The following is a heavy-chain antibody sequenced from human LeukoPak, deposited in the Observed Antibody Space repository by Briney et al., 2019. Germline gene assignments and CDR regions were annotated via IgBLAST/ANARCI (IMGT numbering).Heavy chain of an antibody. V-gene: IGHV3-7*01. CDR3: VSGFLQWLY. CDR1: GFSFSSYW. D-gene: IGHD3-3*01. J-gene: IGHJ4*02. CDR2: INPDRSNM. Sequence: PGGSLRLSCAASGFSFSSYWMSWVRQAPGKGLEWVANINPDRSNMLYVDSVKGRFTISRDNAKNSLYLQMNNLRAEDTAVYFCVSGFLQWLYWGQGTLVTVSS.